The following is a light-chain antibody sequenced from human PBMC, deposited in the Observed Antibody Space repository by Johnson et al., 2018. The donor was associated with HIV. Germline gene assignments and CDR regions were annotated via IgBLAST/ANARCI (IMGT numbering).Light chain of an antibody. CDR2: EDY. J-gene: IGLJ1*01. V-gene: IGLV1-51*02. CDR1: SSNIGNNY. Sequence: QSVLTQPPSVSAAPGQKVTISCSGSSSNIGNNYVSWYQQLPGAAPRLLIYEDYKRPSGIPDRFSGSKSGASATLGITGLQTWDEADYYCGVWDASLRAYVFGTGTKVSGL. CDR3: GVWDASLRAYV.